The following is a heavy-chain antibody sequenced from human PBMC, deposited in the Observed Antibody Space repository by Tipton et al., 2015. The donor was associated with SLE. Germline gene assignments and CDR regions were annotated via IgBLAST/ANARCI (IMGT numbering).Heavy chain of an antibody. D-gene: IGHD3-22*01. CDR1: GGSISNYY. CDR2: IYYSGST. Sequence: TLSLTCTVSGGSISNYYWSWIRQPPGKGLEWIGYIYYSGSTNYNPSLKSRVTISIDTSKNHFSLNLTSVTTADTAVYYCARSRGYYPDSWGQGTLVTVSS. CDR3: ARSRGYYPDS. V-gene: IGHV4-59*01. J-gene: IGHJ4*02.